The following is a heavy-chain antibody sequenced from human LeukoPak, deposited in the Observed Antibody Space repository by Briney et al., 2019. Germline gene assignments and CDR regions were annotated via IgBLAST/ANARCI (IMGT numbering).Heavy chain of an antibody. CDR3: AKDEYDSSGYTLPGDY. CDR1: GFTFSSYA. D-gene: IGHD3-22*01. Sequence: PGGSLRLSCAASGFTFSSYAMSWVRQAPGKGLEWVSAISGSGGGTYYADSVKGRFTISRDNSKNTLYLQMNSLRAEDTAVYYCAKDEYDSSGYTLPGDYWGQGTLVTVSS. V-gene: IGHV3-23*01. CDR2: ISGSGGGT. J-gene: IGHJ4*02.